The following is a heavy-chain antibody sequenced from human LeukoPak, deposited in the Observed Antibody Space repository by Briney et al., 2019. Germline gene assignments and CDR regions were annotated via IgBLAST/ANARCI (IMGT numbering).Heavy chain of an antibody. V-gene: IGHV4-34*01. D-gene: IGHD3-22*01. J-gene: IGHJ3*02. CDR2: INHSGST. Sequence: SETLSLTCAVYGGSFSGYYWSWIRQPPGKGLEWIGEINHSGSTNYNPSLKSRVTISVDTSKNQFSLKLSSVTAADTAVYYCARDITMIVVPRGRDAFDIWGQGTMVTVSS. CDR3: ARDITMIVVPRGRDAFDI. CDR1: GGSFSGYY.